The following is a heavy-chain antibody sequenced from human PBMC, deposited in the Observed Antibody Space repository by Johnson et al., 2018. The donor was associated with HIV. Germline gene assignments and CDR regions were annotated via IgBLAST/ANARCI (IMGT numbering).Heavy chain of an antibody. V-gene: IGHV3-30*04. CDR2: ISYDGSNK. D-gene: IGHD5-12*01. J-gene: IGHJ3*02. CDR3: AKDFGYPRPRDAFDI. Sequence: QVHLVESGGGVVQPGRSLRLSCAASGFTFSSYAMHWVRQAPGKGLEWVAVISYDGSNKYYADSVKGRFTISRDNSKNTLYLQMNSLRAEDTAVYYCAKDFGYPRPRDAFDIWGQGTMVTVSS. CDR1: GFTFSSYA.